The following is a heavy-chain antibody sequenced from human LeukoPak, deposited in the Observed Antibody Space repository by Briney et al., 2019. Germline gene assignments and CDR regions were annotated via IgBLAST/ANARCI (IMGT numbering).Heavy chain of an antibody. CDR2: INHSGST. Sequence: SETLSLTCAVYGVSFSGYYWSGLRQRPGKGLEWIGEINHSGSTNYNPSLKSRVTISVDTSKNQFSLKLSSVTAADTAVYYCASTAMTTVTTSWFDPWGQGTLVTVSS. V-gene: IGHV4-34*01. CDR3: ASTAMTTVTTSWFDP. CDR1: GVSFSGYY. D-gene: IGHD4-17*01. J-gene: IGHJ5*02.